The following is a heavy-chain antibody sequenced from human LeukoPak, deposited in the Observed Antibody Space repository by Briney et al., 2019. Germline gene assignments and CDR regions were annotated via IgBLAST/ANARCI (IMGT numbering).Heavy chain of an antibody. CDR1: GFTFSSYS. D-gene: IGHD5-12*01. V-gene: IGHV3-21*01. CDR2: ISSSSSYI. J-gene: IGHJ4*02. CDR3: ARVSSGYDQTTDFDY. Sequence: GGSLRLSCAASGFTFSSYSMNWVSQAPGKGLEWVSSISSSSSYIYYADSVKGRFTISRDNAKNSLYLQMNSLRAEDTAVYYCARVSSGYDQTTDFDYWGQGTLVTVSS.